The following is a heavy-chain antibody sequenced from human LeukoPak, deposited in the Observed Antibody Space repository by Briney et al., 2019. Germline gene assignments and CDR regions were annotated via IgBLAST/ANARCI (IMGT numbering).Heavy chain of an antibody. CDR2: INSDGSST. CDR1: GLTFSGNW. J-gene: IGHJ4*02. D-gene: IGHD5-18*01. Sequence: GGSLRLPCAAPGLTFSGNWMHWFAHAPGKGLGWVSGINSDGSSTSYADSVKGRFTISRDNSKNTLYLQMNSLRAEDTAVYFCARRLHGSNYGYYFDYWGQGTLVTVSS. V-gene: IGHV3-74*01. CDR3: ARRLHGSNYGYYFDY.